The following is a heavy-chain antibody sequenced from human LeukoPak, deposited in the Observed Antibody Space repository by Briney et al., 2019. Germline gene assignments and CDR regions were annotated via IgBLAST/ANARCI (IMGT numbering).Heavy chain of an antibody. J-gene: IGHJ5*02. V-gene: IGHV4-61*02. D-gene: IGHD5-12*01. CDR1: GSSISSGNYY. CDR3: ARDLVAAPDNWFDP. CDR2: IYTSGNT. Sequence: SETLSLTCTVSGSSISSGNYYWSWIRQPAGKGLEWIGRIYTSGNTIYNPSLKSRVTVSIDTSKNQFSLKLSSVTAADTAVYYCARDLVAAPDNWFDPWGQGTLVTVSS.